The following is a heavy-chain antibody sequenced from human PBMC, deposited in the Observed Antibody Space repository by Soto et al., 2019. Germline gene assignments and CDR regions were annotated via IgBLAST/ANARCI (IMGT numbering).Heavy chain of an antibody. CDR2: INPNGGSP. V-gene: IGHV1-46*01. CDR1: GYTFTNYY. J-gene: IGHJ4*02. CDR3: ARYSSGWPGNYFDY. D-gene: IGHD6-19*01. Sequence: GASVKVSCKASGYTFTNYYMHWVRQAPGQGLEWMGIINPNGGSPTYAQKFQGRFTMTRDTSASTVYMELSSLRSEDTAVYYCARYSSGWPGNYFDYWGQGTLVTVSS.